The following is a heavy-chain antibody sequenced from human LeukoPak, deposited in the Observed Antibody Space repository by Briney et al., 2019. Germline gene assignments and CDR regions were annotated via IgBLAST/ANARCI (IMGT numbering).Heavy chain of an antibody. CDR1: GYTLTELS. J-gene: IGHJ6*03. CDR2: FDPEDGET. D-gene: IGHD2-21*02. V-gene: IGHV1-24*01. CDR3: AIGAVTTMLWNYMDV. Sequence: ASVKVSCKVSGYTLTELSMHWVRQAPGKGLEWMGGFDPEDGETIYAQKFQGRVTMTEDTSTDTAYMELSSLRSEDTAVYYCAIGAVTTMLWNYMDVWGKGTTVTISS.